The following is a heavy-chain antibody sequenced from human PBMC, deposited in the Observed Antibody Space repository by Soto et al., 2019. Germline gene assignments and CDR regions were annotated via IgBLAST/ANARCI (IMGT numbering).Heavy chain of an antibody. D-gene: IGHD3-10*01. J-gene: IGHJ4*02. CDR1: GFSFRSYS. CDR3: ARVGTDYGSGSPYYSDY. Sequence: GGSLRLSCAASGFSFRSYSMNWVRQAPGRGLEWVSSISPSSSFLSYADSVKGRFTISRDNAKSSVNLQMNSLRAEDTAVYYCARVGTDYGSGSPYYSDYWGQGALVTVSS. V-gene: IGHV3-21*06. CDR2: ISPSSSFL.